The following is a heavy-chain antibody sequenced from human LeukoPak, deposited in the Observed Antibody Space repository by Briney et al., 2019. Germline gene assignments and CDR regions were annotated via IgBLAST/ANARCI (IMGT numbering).Heavy chain of an antibody. CDR1: SGSLSSYY. V-gene: IGHV4-59*12. Sequence: SETLSLTCTVSSGSLSSYYWSWIRKPPGKGLEWIGYIYYSGSTNYNPSLKSRVTISVDTSKNQFSLKLSSVTAADTAVYYCARDILTGYYPFSLDYWGQGTLVTVSS. CDR3: ARDILTGYYPFSLDY. CDR2: IYYSGST. J-gene: IGHJ4*02. D-gene: IGHD3-9*01.